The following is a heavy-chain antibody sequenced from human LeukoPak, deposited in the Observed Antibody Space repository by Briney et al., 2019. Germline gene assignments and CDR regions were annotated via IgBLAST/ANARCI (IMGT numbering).Heavy chain of an antibody. J-gene: IGHJ4*02. V-gene: IGHV4-4*07. Sequence: SETLSLTCTVSGGSISSYYWSWIRQPAGKGLEWIGRIYTSGSTNYNPSLKSRVTMSVDTSKNQFSLKLSSVTAADTAVYYCARGGYSGYDYLSTYFDYWGQGTLVTVSS. CDR1: GGSISSYY. CDR3: ARGGYSGYDYLSTYFDY. D-gene: IGHD5-12*01. CDR2: IYTSGST.